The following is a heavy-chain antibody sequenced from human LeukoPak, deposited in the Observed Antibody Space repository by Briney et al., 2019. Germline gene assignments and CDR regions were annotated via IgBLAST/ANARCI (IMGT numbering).Heavy chain of an antibody. CDR2: INHSGST. D-gene: IGHD5-18*01. J-gene: IGHJ4*02. Sequence: SETLSLTCAVYGGSFSGYYWSWIRQPPGKGLEWIWEINHSGSTNYNPSLKSRVTISVDTSKNQFSLKLSSVTAADTAVYYCARVSTAMATSHYDYWGQGTLVTVSS. CDR1: GGSFSGYY. V-gene: IGHV4-34*01. CDR3: ARVSTAMATSHYDY.